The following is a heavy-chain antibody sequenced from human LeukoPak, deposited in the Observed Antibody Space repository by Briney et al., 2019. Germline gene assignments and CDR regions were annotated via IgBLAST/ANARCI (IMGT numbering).Heavy chain of an antibody. D-gene: IGHD5-24*01. V-gene: IGHV3-30*02. J-gene: IGHJ3*02. CDR1: GFTFSSYG. CDR2: IRYDGSNK. Sequence: GGSLRLSCAASGFTFSSYGMHWVRQAPDKGLEWVAFIRYDGSNKYYADSVKGRFTISRDNSKNTLYLQMNSLRAEDTAVYYCARGRDGYNLVDAFNIWGQGTMVTVSS. CDR3: ARGRDGYNLVDAFNI.